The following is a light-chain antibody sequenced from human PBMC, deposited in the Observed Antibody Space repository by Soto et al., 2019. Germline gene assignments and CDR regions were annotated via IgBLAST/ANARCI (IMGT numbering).Light chain of an antibody. CDR2: GAS. J-gene: IGKJ2*01. CDR1: QSVSSSY. V-gene: IGKV3-20*01. Sequence: EIVLTQSPGTLSLSPGERATLPCRASQSVSSSYLAWYQQKPGQAPRLLIYGASRRATGIPDRFSGSGSGTDFTLTISRLEPEDFAVYHCHQYGSSPYTFGQGTKLEIK. CDR3: HQYGSSPYT.